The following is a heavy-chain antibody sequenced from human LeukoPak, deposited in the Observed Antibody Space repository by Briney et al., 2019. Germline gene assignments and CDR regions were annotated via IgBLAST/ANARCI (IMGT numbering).Heavy chain of an antibody. V-gene: IGHV4-39*01. CDR2: IYHDGST. J-gene: IGHJ5*02. CDR1: GGSLSSSSYY. CDR3: ARRAHVGEPAA. D-gene: IGHD2-15*01. Sequence: SETLSLTCAVSGGSLSSSSYYWAWIRQPPGKGPEWIGSIYHDGSTYSNPSLEGRVTISVDTSKNQFSLKLTSVTAADTAMYHCARRAHVGEPAAWGQGTLVTVSS.